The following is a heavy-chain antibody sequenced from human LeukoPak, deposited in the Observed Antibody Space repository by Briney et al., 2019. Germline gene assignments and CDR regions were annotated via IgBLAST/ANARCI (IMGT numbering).Heavy chain of an antibody. D-gene: IGHD3-22*01. V-gene: IGHV4-30-4*01. CDR1: GGSVSSGDYY. CDR3: ARAHDSSGYSPEYNWFDP. Sequence: SQTLSLTCTVSGGSVSSGDYYWSWIRQPPGKGLEWIGYIYYSGSTYYNPSLKSRVTISVDTSKNQFSLKLSSVTAADTAVYYCARAHDSSGYSPEYNWFDPWGQGTLVTVSS. J-gene: IGHJ5*02. CDR2: IYYSGST.